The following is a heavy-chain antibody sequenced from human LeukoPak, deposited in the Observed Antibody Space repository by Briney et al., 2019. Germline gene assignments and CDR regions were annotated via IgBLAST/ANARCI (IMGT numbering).Heavy chain of an antibody. CDR3: TRIRNDFWSGYPDY. Sequence: GGSLRLSCAASGFTFSGSAMHWVRQASGKGLEWVGRIRSKANSYATAYAASVKGRFTISRDDSKNTAYLQMNSLKTEDTAVYYCTRIRNDFWSGYPDYWGQGTLVTVSS. J-gene: IGHJ4*02. V-gene: IGHV3-73*01. CDR2: IRSKANSYAT. CDR1: GFTFSGSA. D-gene: IGHD3-3*01.